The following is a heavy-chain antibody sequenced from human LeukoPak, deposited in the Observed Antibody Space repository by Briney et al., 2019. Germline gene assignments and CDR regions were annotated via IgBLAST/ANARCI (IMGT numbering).Heavy chain of an antibody. D-gene: IGHD2-15*01. J-gene: IGHJ6*03. CDR1: GFTFDDYG. CDR2: VNWNGGST. CDR3: ARGGAHCSGGSCYSENYYMDV. V-gene: IGHV3-20*04. Sequence: GGSLRLSCAASGFTFDDYGMSWVRQAPGKGLEWVSGVNWNGGSTGYADSVKGRFTISRDNAKNSLYLQMNSLRAEDTALYYCARGGAHCSGGSCYSENYYMDVWGKGTTVTVSS.